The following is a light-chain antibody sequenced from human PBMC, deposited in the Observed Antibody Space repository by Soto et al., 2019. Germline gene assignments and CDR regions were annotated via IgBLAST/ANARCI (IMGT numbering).Light chain of an antibody. CDR1: SSNIGAGYD. V-gene: IGLV1-40*01. CDR3: QSFDSSLSVV. CDR2: GNS. Sequence: QSVLTQPPSVSGAPGQRVTISCTGISSNIGAGYDVHWYQQLPGTAPKLLIYGNSNRPSGVPDRFSGSKSGTSASLAITGLQAEDEADYSCQSFDSSLSVVFGGGTKLNVL. J-gene: IGLJ2*01.